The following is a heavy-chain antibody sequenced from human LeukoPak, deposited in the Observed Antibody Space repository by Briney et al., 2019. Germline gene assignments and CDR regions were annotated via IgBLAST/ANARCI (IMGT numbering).Heavy chain of an antibody. Sequence: GGSLRLSCAASGFTFSSYVMSWVRQAPGKGLEWDSAISGSGGSTYYADSVKGRFTISRDNSKNTLHLQMNSLRAEDTAVYYCAKESIAAAGPYFDYWGQGTLVTVSS. CDR1: GFTFSSYV. J-gene: IGHJ4*02. V-gene: IGHV3-23*01. CDR2: ISGSGGST. CDR3: AKESIAAAGPYFDY. D-gene: IGHD6-13*01.